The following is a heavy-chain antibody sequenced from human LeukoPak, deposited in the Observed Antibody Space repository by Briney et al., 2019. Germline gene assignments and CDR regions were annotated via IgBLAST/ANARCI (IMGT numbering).Heavy chain of an antibody. CDR1: GGSISSYY. CDR2: IYYSGST. J-gene: IGHJ2*01. V-gene: IGHV4-59*01. Sequence: SETLSLTCTVSGGSISSYYWSWIRQPPGKGLEWIGYIYYSGSTNYNPSLKSRVTISVDTSKNQFSLKLSSVTAANTAVYYCARENRVLEWILIDLWGRGTLVTVSS. CDR3: ARENRVLEWILIDL. D-gene: IGHD3-3*01.